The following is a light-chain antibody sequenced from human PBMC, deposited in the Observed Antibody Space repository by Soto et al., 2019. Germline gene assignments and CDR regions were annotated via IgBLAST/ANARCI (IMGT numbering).Light chain of an antibody. CDR2: DAS. CDR1: QGISTW. J-gene: IGKJ1*01. V-gene: IGKV1-5*01. Sequence: DIQMTQSPSTPSASVEDRVTITCRASQGISTWLAWYQQKPGKAPKLLIYDASSLESGVPSRFSGSGSGTEFTLTISSLQPDDFATYYCQQYNSYSTFGQGTKVEVK. CDR3: QQYNSYST.